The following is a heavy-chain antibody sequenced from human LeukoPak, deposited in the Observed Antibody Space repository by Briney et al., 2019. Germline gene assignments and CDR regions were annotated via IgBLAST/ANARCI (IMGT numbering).Heavy chain of an antibody. CDR1: GFPFSNYW. J-gene: IGHJ4*02. V-gene: IGHV3-7*01. CDR2: MKEDGGEV. CDR3: VRDRGYSTFDY. D-gene: IGHD4-23*01. Sequence: GGSLRLSCAGSGFPFSNYWMAWVRQAPGKGLEWVANMKEDGGEVNYVDSVKGRFTISRDNAKNSLDLQMNSLRVDDTAVYYCVRDRGYSTFDYWGQGTLVIVSS.